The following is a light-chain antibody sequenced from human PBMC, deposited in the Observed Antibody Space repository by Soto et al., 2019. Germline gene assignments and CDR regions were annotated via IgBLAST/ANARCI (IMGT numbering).Light chain of an antibody. Sequence: EIVLTQSPGTLSLSPGERATLSCRASQSVSSSYLAWYQQKPGQAPRLLIYGASSRATGIPDRFSGSGSGKDFPLPISRREPEDFAVYYCQQYGSPPPYTFGRGTRLEIK. CDR2: GAS. V-gene: IGKV3-20*01. CDR1: QSVSSSY. J-gene: IGKJ2*01. CDR3: QQYGSPPPYT.